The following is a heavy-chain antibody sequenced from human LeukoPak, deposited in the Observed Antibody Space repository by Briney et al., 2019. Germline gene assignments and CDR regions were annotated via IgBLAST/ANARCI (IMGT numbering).Heavy chain of an antibody. J-gene: IGHJ4*02. CDR2: ISTYNGNT. D-gene: IGHD3-10*01. V-gene: IGHV1-18*01. Sequence: ASVKVSCKTSDYTFTNYGICWVRQAPGQGLEWMGWISTYNGNTNYAQKLQGRVTMTTDTSTSTAYMELRSLISDDTAVYYCARATDYYGSGNYIFDYWGQGTLVTVSS. CDR1: DYTFTNYG. CDR3: ARATDYYGSGNYIFDY.